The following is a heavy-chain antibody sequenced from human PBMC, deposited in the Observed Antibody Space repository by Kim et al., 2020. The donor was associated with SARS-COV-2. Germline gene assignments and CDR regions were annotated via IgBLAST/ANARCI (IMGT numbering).Heavy chain of an antibody. D-gene: IGHD2-2*01. CDR1: GYTFTSYD. J-gene: IGHJ6*02. CDR3: ARVVGYCSSTSCDDPTYGMDV. Sequence: ASVKVSCKASGYTFTSYDINWVRQATGQGLEWMGWMNPNSGNTGYAQKFQGRVTMTRNTSISTAYMELSSLRSEDTAVYYCARVVGYCSSTSCDDPTYGMDVWGQGTTVTVSS. CDR2: MNPNSGNT. V-gene: IGHV1-8*01.